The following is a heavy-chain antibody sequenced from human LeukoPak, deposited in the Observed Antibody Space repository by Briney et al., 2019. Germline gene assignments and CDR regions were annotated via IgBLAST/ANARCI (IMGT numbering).Heavy chain of an antibody. Sequence: GGSLRLSCAASGFAVSRNYMSWVRQAPGKGLEWVSAISGSGGSTYYADSVKGRFTISRDNSKNTLYLQMNSLRAEDTAVYYCANIPTRQQLIWGQGTLVTVSS. V-gene: IGHV3-23*01. CDR1: GFAVSRNY. D-gene: IGHD6-13*01. CDR3: ANIPTRQQLI. J-gene: IGHJ4*02. CDR2: ISGSGGST.